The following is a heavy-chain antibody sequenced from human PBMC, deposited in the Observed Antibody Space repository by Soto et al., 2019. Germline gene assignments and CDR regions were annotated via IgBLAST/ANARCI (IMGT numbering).Heavy chain of an antibody. J-gene: IGHJ4*02. D-gene: IGHD1-20*01. CDR3: AITLSGSFDY. CDR1: GDSLTRNY. CDR2: IHNGRTT. V-gene: IGHV4-59*01. Sequence: SETLSLTCTVSGDSLTRNYWSWIRQPPGKGLEWLAYIHNGRTTNYNPSLVGRVSISVDTSKSQLSLNLNSVTAADTAVYYCAITLSGSFDYWGQGTLVTVSS.